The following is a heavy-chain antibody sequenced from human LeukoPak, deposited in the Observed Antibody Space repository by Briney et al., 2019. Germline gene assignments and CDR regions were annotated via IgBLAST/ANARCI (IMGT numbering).Heavy chain of an antibody. Sequence: PGGSLRLSCAASGFTFSGSALHWVRQASGKGLEWVGRIRSTANGYATAYAASVKGRFTISRDDSKNTAYLQMDSLKTEDTAVYYCARDRYASFWGQGTLVTVSS. V-gene: IGHV3-73*01. D-gene: IGHD2-2*01. CDR2: IRSTANGYAT. CDR1: GFTFSGSA. J-gene: IGHJ4*02. CDR3: ARDRYASF.